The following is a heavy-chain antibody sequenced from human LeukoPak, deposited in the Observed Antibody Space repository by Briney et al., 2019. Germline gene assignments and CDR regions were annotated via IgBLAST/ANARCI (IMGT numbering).Heavy chain of an antibody. CDR1: GGTLSSYA. CDR3: ASSYCSGGSCYGGNRFDH. J-gene: IGHJ5*02. CDR2: IIPIFGTA. V-gene: IGHV1-69*13. D-gene: IGHD2-15*01. Sequence: SVKVYCKASGGTLSSYAISWVRQAPGQGLERMGGIIPIFGTANYAQQFQGRVTITADDSTRTAYIELSSLRSQYAAASDCASSYCSGGSCYGGNRFDHWGQGTLVTVSS.